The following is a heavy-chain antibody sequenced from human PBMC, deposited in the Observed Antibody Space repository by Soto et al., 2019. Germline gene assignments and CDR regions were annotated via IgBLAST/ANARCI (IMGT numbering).Heavy chain of an antibody. J-gene: IGHJ4*02. CDR3: AKRDGTDGYRFDY. D-gene: IGHD5-12*01. CDR1: GVTFNRQD. CDR2: IIPMFGTP. Sequence: ASVKVSCKASGVTFNRQDMRWVRQAPGQGLEWMGGIIPMFGTPHYAEKFQDRVTITADESTGTAYLELSSLTSEDTAVYYCAKRDGTDGYRFDYWGPGTLVTVSS. V-gene: IGHV1-69*13.